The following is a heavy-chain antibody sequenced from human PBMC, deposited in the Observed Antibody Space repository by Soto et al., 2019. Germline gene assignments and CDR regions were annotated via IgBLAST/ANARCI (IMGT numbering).Heavy chain of an antibody. CDR2: TWYDGSNK. V-gene: IGHV3-33*01. D-gene: IGHD2-2*02. Sequence: PRGAVRLSCSASGFAFSCYGMGWVRQAPGKGLEWVAVTWYDGSNKYYADSVKGRYTISRDNSKNTLDLQMNSLRAEDTAVYYCARVRGCSSTSCNSYYYRMDVWGQGTTVTVPS. J-gene: IGHJ6*02. CDR1: GFAFSCYG. CDR3: ARVRGCSSTSCNSYYYRMDV.